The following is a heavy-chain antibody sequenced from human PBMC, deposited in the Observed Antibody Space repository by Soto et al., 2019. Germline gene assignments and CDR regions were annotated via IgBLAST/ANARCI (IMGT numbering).Heavy chain of an antibody. CDR1: GLTISGKKY. D-gene: IGHD1-1*01. CDR2: LYDVDGS. Sequence: GGSLRLSCAAFGLTISGKKYVAWVRQAPGKGLEWVSALYDVDGSFYADSVKGRFTTSSDSSKTTVYLQMNDLRPDDTAVYYCATWHEREHAYDVWGQGTTVTVSS. V-gene: IGHV3-53*01. J-gene: IGHJ3*01. CDR3: ATWHEREHAYDV.